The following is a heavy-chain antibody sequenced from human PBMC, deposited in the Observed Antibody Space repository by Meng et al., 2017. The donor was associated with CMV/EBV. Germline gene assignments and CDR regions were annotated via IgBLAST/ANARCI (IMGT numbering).Heavy chain of an antibody. Sequence: QVQLQEAGPGLVKPSQTLSLTCTVSGGSISSGSYYWSWIRQPAGKGLEWIGRIYTSGSTNYNPSLKSRVTISVDTSKNQFSLKLSSVTAADTAVYYCASVQGLGVSWGQGTLVTVFS. J-gene: IGHJ4*02. V-gene: IGHV4-61*02. CDR2: IYTSGST. CDR3: ASVQGLGVS. CDR1: GGSISSGSYY. D-gene: IGHD3-10*01.